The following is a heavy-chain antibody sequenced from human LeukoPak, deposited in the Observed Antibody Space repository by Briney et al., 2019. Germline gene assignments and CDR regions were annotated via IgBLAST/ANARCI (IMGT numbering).Heavy chain of an antibody. CDR2: INPSGGST. J-gene: IGHJ4*02. V-gene: IGHV1-46*01. Sequence: ASVKVSCKASGYTFTSYYMHWVRQAPGQGLEWMGIINPSGGSTSYAQKFQGRVTMTRDTSTSTVYMELSSLRSEDTAVYYCLYSSSWYGELGYWGQGTLVTVSS. D-gene: IGHD6-13*01. CDR3: LYSSSWYGELGY. CDR1: GYTFTSYY.